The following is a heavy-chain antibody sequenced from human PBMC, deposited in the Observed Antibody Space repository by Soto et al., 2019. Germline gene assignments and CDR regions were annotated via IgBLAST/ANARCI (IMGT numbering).Heavy chain of an antibody. CDR3: ARSEATGLDY. Sequence: QVQLQESGPGLVKPSGTLSLTCTVSGGSMSSSNWWNWVRQSPGKGLEWIGEAHHSGRTNYNPSLKRRVTISVEKSKNHFSLKLSSVTAADTAVYYCARSEATGLDYWGQGTLVTVSS. CDR2: AHHSGRT. J-gene: IGHJ4*02. V-gene: IGHV4-4*02. D-gene: IGHD1-26*01. CDR1: GGSMSSSNW.